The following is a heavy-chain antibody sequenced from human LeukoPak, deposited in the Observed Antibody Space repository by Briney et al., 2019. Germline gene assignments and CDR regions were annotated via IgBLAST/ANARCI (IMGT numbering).Heavy chain of an antibody. V-gene: IGHV3-23*01. CDR2: ISGSGGST. Sequence: GGSLRLSCAASGFTFNNYGMNWVRQAPGRGLECVSTISGSGGSTYYVASVKGRFTISRDNSKNTVHLQMNSLRAEDTAVYYCAKVQGQEQGNWGQGTLVTVSS. J-gene: IGHJ4*02. CDR3: AKVQGQEQGN. D-gene: IGHD1/OR15-1a*01. CDR1: GFTFNNYG.